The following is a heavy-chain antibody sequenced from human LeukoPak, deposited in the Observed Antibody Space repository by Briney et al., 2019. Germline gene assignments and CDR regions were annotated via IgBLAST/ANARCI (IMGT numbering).Heavy chain of an antibody. CDR2: IYYSGST. J-gene: IGHJ6*02. Sequence: SSETLSLTRTVSGGSISSYYWSWIRQPPGKGLEWIGYIYYSGSTNYNPSLKSRVTISVDTSKNQFSLKLSSVTAADTAVYYCARDQRMVATNYYYGMDVWGQGTTVTVSS. D-gene: IGHD5-12*01. CDR3: ARDQRMVATNYYYGMDV. CDR1: GGSISSYY. V-gene: IGHV4-59*01.